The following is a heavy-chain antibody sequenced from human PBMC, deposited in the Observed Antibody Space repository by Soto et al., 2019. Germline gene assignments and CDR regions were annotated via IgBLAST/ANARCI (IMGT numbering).Heavy chain of an antibody. CDR3: ARDRSTYYDFWSGYYSSRGEYFQH. J-gene: IGHJ1*01. CDR2: ISSSGSTI. Sequence: QVQLVESGGGLVKPGGSLRLSCAASGFTFSDYYMSWIRQAPGKGLEWVSYISSSGSTIYYAHSVKGRFTISRDNAKNSLYLQMNSLRAEDTAVYYCARDRSTYYDFWSGYYSSRGEYFQHWGQGTLVTVSS. D-gene: IGHD3-3*01. CDR1: GFTFSDYY. V-gene: IGHV3-11*01.